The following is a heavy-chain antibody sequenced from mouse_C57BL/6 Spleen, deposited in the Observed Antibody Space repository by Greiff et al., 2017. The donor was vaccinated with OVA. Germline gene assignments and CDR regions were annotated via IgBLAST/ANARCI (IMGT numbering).Heavy chain of an antibody. Sequence: VQLQQSGPELVKPGASVKISCKASGYAFSSSWMNWVKQRPGKGLEWIGRIYPGDGDTNYNGKFKGKATLTADKSSSTAYMQLSSLTSEDSAVYFCAREGVTTGSRGWLAYWGQGTLVTVSA. J-gene: IGHJ3*01. V-gene: IGHV1-82*01. D-gene: IGHD1-1*01. CDR2: IYPGDGDT. CDR3: AREGVTTGSRGWLAY. CDR1: GYAFSSSW.